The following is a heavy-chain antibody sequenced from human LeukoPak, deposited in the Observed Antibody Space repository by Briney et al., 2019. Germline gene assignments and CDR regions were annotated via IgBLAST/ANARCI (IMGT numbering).Heavy chain of an antibody. CDR2: LYSGGST. Sequence: GGSLRLSCAASGFTVSNNYMSRVRQAPGKGLEWVSVLYSGGSTYYADSVKGRFTISTDNSKNTLYLQMNSLRAEDTAVYYCASLGDYGSFDYWGQGTLVTVSS. CDR3: ASLGDYGSFDY. CDR1: GFTVSNNY. D-gene: IGHD4-17*01. V-gene: IGHV3-53*05. J-gene: IGHJ4*02.